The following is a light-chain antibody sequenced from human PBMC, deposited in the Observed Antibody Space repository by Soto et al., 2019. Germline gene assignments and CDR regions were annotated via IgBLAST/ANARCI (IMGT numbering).Light chain of an antibody. V-gene: IGLV2-8*01. CDR1: SSDVGGYNY. CDR3: NSYAGSNVYV. J-gene: IGLJ1*01. Sequence: QSVLTQPRSASGSPGQSVTISCTGTSSDVGGYNYVSWYQQHPGKAPKLMIYEVSKRPSGVPDRFSGSKSGNTASLTVSGLQAEDEADYYCNSYAGSNVYVFGTGTKVTVL. CDR2: EVS.